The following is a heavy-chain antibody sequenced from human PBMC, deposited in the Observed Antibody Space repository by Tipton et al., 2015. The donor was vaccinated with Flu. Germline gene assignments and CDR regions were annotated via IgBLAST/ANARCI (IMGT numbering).Heavy chain of an antibody. Sequence: TLSLTCAVYGGSFSGDYWSWIRQPPGKGLEWIGEINHSGSTNYNPSLKSRVTISVDTSKNQFSLKLSSVTAADTAVYYCARRLRRWLQLPYYFDYWGQGTLVTVSS. CDR1: GGSFSGDY. J-gene: IGHJ4*02. CDR3: ARRLRRWLQLPYYFDY. D-gene: IGHD5-24*01. V-gene: IGHV4-34*01. CDR2: INHSGST.